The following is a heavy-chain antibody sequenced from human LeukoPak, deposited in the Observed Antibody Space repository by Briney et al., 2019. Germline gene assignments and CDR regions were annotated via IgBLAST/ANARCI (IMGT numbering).Heavy chain of an antibody. CDR2: INHSGST. J-gene: IGHJ4*02. CDR3: ARHFQPMVRGVIAPY. Sequence: SETLSLTCAVYGGSFSGYYWSWIRQPPGKGLEWIGEINHSGSTNYNPSLKSRVTISVDTSKNQFSLKLSSVTAADTAVYYCARHFQPMVRGVIAPYWGQGTLVTVSS. V-gene: IGHV4-34*01. D-gene: IGHD3-10*01. CDR1: GGSFSGYY.